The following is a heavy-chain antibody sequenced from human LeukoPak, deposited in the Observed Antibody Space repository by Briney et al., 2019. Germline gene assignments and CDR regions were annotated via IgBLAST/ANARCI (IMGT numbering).Heavy chain of an antibody. CDR2: IHPGEDER. CDR1: GDRFTSYW. J-gene: IGHJ5*02. CDR3: ARRTDSGWKWFDP. D-gene: IGHD6-25*01. Sequence: GGSLKISCKAPGDRFTSYWIGWVRQMPGKGLEGMGVIHPGEDERRYSPSFEGLVTISADRTISTAYMQWSSLQASDTAMYYCARRTDSGWKWFDPWGQGTLVTVSS. V-gene: IGHV5-51*01.